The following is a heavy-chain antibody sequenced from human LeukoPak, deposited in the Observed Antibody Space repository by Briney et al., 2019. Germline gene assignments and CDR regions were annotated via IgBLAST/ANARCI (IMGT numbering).Heavy chain of an antibody. Sequence: SVKVSCKASGYTFSSNAINWVRQAPGQGLEWMGGIIPIFGTANYAQKFQGRVTITADESTSTAYMELSSPRSEDTAVYYCARGKGYCSSTTCYTGSRSLDYWGQGTLVTVSS. V-gene: IGHV1-69*13. J-gene: IGHJ4*02. CDR3: ARGKGYCSSTTCYTGSRSLDY. CDR2: IIPIFGTA. CDR1: GYTFSSNA. D-gene: IGHD2-2*02.